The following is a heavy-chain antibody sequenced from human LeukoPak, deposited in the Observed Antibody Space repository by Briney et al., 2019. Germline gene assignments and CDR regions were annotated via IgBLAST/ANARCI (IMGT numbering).Heavy chain of an antibody. D-gene: IGHD5-24*01. Sequence: SETLSLTCTVSGGSISSSSYYWGWIRQPPGKGLEWIGSIYYSGSTYYNPSLKSRVTTSVDTSKNQFSLKLSSVTAADTAVYYCARGRDGYNYDYWGQGTLVTVSS. CDR1: GGSISSSSYY. CDR2: IYYSGST. V-gene: IGHV4-39*07. J-gene: IGHJ4*02. CDR3: ARGRDGYNYDY.